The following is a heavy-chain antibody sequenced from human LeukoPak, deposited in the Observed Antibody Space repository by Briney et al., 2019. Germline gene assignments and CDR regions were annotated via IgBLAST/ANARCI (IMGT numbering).Heavy chain of an antibody. D-gene: IGHD3-10*01. CDR3: ARLVRGATFDP. V-gene: IGHV4-4*08. J-gene: IGHJ5*02. CDR1: GGSGSSKS. CDR2: IYSTGSI. Sequence: PSETLSLTCTVSGGSGSSKSWSWVRQPPGKGLEWIGDIYSTGSINYNPSFESRVTISVGATKNQFSLKLGSVTAADTAVYYCARLVRGATFDPWGQGTLVTVSS.